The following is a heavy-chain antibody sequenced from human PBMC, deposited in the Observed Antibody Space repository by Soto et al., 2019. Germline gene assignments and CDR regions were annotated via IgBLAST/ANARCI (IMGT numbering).Heavy chain of an antibody. CDR2: IYYSGST. J-gene: IGHJ4*02. CDR1: GGSISSYY. CDR3: ARGLGPYYFDY. Sequence: QVQLQESGPGLVKPSETLSLTCSVSGGSISSYYWSWIRQPPGKGLEWIGYIYYSGSTNYNPSLKSRVTISVDTSKNQFSLKLSSVTAADTAVYYCARGLGPYYFDYWGQGTLVTVSS. V-gene: IGHV4-59*01.